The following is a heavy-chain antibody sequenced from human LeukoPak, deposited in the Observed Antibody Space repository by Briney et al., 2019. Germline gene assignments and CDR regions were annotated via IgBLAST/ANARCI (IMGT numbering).Heavy chain of an antibody. CDR3: AKGALRYFDWLLEN. V-gene: IGHV3-23*01. Sequence: GGSLRLSCAASGFTFSSYGMHWVRQAPGKGLEWVSAISGSGGSTYYADSVKGRFTISRDNSKNTLYLQMNSLRAEDTAVYYCAKGALRYFDWLLENWGQGTLVTVSS. CDR1: GFTFSSYG. D-gene: IGHD3-9*01. CDR2: ISGSGGST. J-gene: IGHJ4*02.